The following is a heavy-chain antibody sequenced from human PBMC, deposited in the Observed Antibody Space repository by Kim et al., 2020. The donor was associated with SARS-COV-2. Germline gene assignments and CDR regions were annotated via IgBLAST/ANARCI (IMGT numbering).Heavy chain of an antibody. CDR2: VSHSGNN. CDR3: ARRVRMVNSCSSDPSYW. Sequence: SETLSLTCTVSGDSITHYIWNWIRQSPGNGLDWIGHVSHSGNNVYNPSFESRVTLFMDTSKNQFSLNLRSVTDADMAVYHFARRVRMVNSCSSDPSYW. J-gene: IGHJ2*01. D-gene: IGHD5-18*01. CDR1: GDSITHYI. V-gene: IGHV4-59*08.